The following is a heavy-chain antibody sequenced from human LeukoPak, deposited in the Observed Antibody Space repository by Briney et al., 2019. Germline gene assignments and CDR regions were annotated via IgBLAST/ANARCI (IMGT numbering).Heavy chain of an antibody. J-gene: IGHJ3*02. V-gene: IGHV3-74*01. CDR1: GFTFSSYW. D-gene: IGHD3-22*01. CDR3: ARDSLYYYDSSVYRLGAFDI. CDR2: INSDGSST. Sequence: PGGSLRLSCAASGFTFSSYWMHWVRQAPGKGLVWVSRINSDGSSTSYADSVKGRFTISRDNAKNTLYLQMNSLRAGDTAVYYCARDSLYYYDSSVYRLGAFDIWGQGTMVTVSS.